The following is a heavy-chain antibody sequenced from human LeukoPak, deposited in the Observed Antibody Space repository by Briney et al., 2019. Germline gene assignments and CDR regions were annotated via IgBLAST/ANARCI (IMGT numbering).Heavy chain of an antibody. D-gene: IGHD4-17*01. V-gene: IGHV3-7*01. Sequence: GGSLRLSCEASGFTFRTYWMTWVRQAPGKDLEWVANIKQDGSEKNYVDSVKGRFTISRDNAQNSLFLQMNRLRAEDTAVYYCARAGDYGDRPYDYWGQGTLVTVSS. CDR2: IKQDGSEK. J-gene: IGHJ4*02. CDR3: ARAGDYGDRPYDY. CDR1: GFTFRTYW.